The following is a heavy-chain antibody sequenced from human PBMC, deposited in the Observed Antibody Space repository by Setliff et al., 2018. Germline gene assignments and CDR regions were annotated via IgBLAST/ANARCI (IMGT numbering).Heavy chain of an antibody. CDR2: IDWDGDK. CDR1: GFSLTTSGTC. CDR3: ARSRYELPHYYFYY. Sequence: SGPTLVNPTQTLTLTCTFSGFSLTTSGTCVTWIRQPPGKALEWLARIDWDGDKYCNTSLRTRLTLSKDTPKNQVFLTMTNMDPVDTATYYCARSRYELPHYYFYYWGQGILVTVS. D-gene: IGHD1-7*01. J-gene: IGHJ4*02. V-gene: IGHV2-70*11.